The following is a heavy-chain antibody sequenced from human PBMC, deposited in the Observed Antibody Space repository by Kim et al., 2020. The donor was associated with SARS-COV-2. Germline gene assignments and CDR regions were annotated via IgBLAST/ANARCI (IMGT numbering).Heavy chain of an antibody. J-gene: IGHJ4*02. CDR1: GFTFSSYW. D-gene: IGHD5-18*01. Sequence: GGSLRLSCAASGFTFSSYWMSWVRQAPGKGLEWVANIKQDGSEKYYVDSVKGRFTISRDNAKNSLYLQMNSLRAEDTAVYYCARGGYSYGYSRDRRFDYWGQGTLVTVSS. V-gene: IGHV3-7*01. CDR2: IKQDGSEK. CDR3: ARGGYSYGYSRDRRFDY.